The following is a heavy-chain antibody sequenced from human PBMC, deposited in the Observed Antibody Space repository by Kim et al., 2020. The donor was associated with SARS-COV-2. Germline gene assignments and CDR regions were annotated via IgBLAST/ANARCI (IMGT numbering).Heavy chain of an antibody. Sequence: GGSLRLSCAASGFTFSNYWMHWVRQAPGKGLVWVSHINSDESSTSYADSVKGRFTISRDNAKNTLYLQMNSLRAEDTAVYYCARDGRYSGSQPYFDYWGQGSLVTVSS. D-gene: IGHD3-10*01. CDR3: ARDGRYSGSQPYFDY. CDR2: INSDESST. CDR1: GFTFSNYW. V-gene: IGHV3-74*01. J-gene: IGHJ4*02.